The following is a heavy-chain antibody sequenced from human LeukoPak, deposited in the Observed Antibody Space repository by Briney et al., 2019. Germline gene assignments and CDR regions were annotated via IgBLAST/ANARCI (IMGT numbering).Heavy chain of an antibody. V-gene: IGHV3-30*18. CDR1: GFTFSSYG. D-gene: IGHD3-10*01. CDR3: AKDAYYGSGSYYPVSFDY. CDR2: ISYDGSDK. Sequence: GGSLRLSCAASGFTFSSYGMHWVRQAPGKGLEWVAAISYDGSDKYYADSVKGRFTNSRDNSKNTLYLQMNSLRADDTAVYYCAKDAYYGSGSYYPVSFDYWGQGTLVTVSS. J-gene: IGHJ4*02.